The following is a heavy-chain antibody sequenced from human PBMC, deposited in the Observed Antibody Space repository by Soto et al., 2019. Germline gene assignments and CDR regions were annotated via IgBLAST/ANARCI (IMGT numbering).Heavy chain of an antibody. CDR2: IYYSGST. V-gene: IGHV4-31*03. D-gene: IGHD5-12*01. J-gene: IGHJ3*02. CDR1: GGSISSGGYY. Sequence: TSETLSLTCTVSGGSISSGGYYWSWIRQHPGKGLEWIGYIYYSGSTYYNPSLKSRVTISVDTSKNQFSLKLSSVTAADTAVYYCARRASLTWMAFDIWGQGTMVTVSS. CDR3: ARRASLTWMAFDI.